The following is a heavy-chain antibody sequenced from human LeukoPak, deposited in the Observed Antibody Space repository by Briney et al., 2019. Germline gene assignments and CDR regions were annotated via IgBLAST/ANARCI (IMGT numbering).Heavy chain of an antibody. CDR2: ISSNGRNI. J-gene: IGHJ4*02. Sequence: GRSLTLSCAASGFSIIDHYKCWICQAPGKGLEWISYISSNGRNIYYADSVKGRFTIPRDNTKSSVSLQMNSLGAEDTAVYYCARVGTFSDSSGYYHSVYYFDLWGRGTVVSVSS. CDR3: ARVGTFSDSSGYYHSVYYFDL. CDR1: GFSIIDHY. D-gene: IGHD3-22*01. V-gene: IGHV3-11*04.